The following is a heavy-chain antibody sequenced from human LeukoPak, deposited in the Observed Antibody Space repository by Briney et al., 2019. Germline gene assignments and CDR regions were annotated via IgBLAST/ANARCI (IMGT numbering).Heavy chain of an antibody. V-gene: IGHV3-9*01. J-gene: IGHJ4*02. CDR3: AKDISRYSYGPDY. D-gene: IGHD5-18*01. CDR1: GFTFDDYA. CDR2: ISWNSGSI. Sequence: QPGGSLRLSCAASGFTFDDYAMHWVRQAPGKGLEWVSGISWNSGSIGYADSVKGRFTISRDNAKNSLYLQMNSLRAEDTALYYCAKDISRYSYGPDYWGQGTLVTVSS.